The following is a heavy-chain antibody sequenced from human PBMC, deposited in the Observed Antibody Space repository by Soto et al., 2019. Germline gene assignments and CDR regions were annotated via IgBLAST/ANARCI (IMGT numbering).Heavy chain of an antibody. D-gene: IGHD3-10*01. V-gene: IGHV3-33*01. J-gene: IGHJ3*02. CDR2: IWHDGSEK. CDR1: GFTLRSYG. CDR3: ARDKGSDAPIDI. Sequence: PGGSLRLSCAASGFTLRSYGMHWARQAPGKGLEWVAIIWHDGSEKYYADSVRGRFTVSRDNSKSKLDLQMNSLRVEDTAIYYCARDKGSDAPIDIWGQGTMVTVSS.